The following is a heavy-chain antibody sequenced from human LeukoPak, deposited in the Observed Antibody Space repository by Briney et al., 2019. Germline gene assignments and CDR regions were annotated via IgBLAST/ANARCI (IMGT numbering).Heavy chain of an antibody. Sequence: GGSLRLSCAASGFTFSSFAMSWVRQAPGKGLEWVSAISGSGGSTYYADSVKGRFTISRDNSRNIVFLQSNSLRSEDTALYFCAKGRYGTPSSFDYWGQGTLVTVSS. J-gene: IGHJ4*02. CDR1: GFTFSSFA. D-gene: IGHD1-7*01. CDR2: ISGSGGST. CDR3: AKGRYGTPSSFDY. V-gene: IGHV3-23*01.